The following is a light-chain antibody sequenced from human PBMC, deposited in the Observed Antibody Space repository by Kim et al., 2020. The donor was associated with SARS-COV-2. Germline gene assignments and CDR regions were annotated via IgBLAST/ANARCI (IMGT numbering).Light chain of an antibody. J-gene: IGKJ1*01. CDR1: QSVSSSY. CDR3: RQYGSSPQT. Sequence: SPGERATLSCRASQSVSSSYLAWYQQKPGQAPRLLIYGAASRATGIPDRFSGSGSGTDFTLTISRLEPEDFAMYYCRQYGSSPQTFGQGTKVDIK. CDR2: GAA. V-gene: IGKV3-20*01.